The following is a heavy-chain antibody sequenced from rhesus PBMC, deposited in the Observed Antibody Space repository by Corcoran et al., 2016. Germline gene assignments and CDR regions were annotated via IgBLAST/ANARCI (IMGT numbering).Heavy chain of an antibody. CDR1: GYTFTDYY. CDR2: VEPEDGEA. V-gene: IGHV1-111*02. J-gene: IGHJ4*01. CDR3: ATLAGTVDY. D-gene: IGHD5-24*01. Sequence: EVQLVQSGAEVKKPGASVKISCKASGYTFTDYYLHWVRPAPGKGLEWRGSVEPEDGEAIHAQKLQDRATITADTSTDTAYMELSSLRSEDTAVYYGATLAGTVDYWGQGVLVTVSS.